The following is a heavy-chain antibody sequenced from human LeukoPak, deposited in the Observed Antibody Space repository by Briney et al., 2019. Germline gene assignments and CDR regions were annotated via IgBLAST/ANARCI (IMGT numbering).Heavy chain of an antibody. CDR3: ARTCGGDCYKRPGAFDI. D-gene: IGHD2-21*02. J-gene: IGHJ3*02. Sequence: SETLSLTCTVSGYSISSGYYWGWIRQPPGKGLEWIGSIYHSGSTYYNPSLKSRVTISVDTSKNQFSLKLNSVTAADTAVYYCARTCGGDCYKRPGAFDIWGQGTMVTVSS. CDR2: IYHSGST. V-gene: IGHV4-38-2*02. CDR1: GYSISSGYY.